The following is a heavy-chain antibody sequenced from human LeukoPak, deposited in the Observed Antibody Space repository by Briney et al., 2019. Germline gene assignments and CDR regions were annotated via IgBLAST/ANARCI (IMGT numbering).Heavy chain of an antibody. J-gene: IGHJ4*02. Sequence: GSLSLSCAASGFTVSANYMSWVRPAPGKGLEWVSIIYSGGSTYYADSVKGRFTISRDNSKNTLYLQMNSLRAEDTAVYYCARVFGDYVDYWGQGTLVTVSS. CDR3: ARVFGDYVDY. CDR2: IYSGGST. CDR1: GFTVSANY. D-gene: IGHD2-21*01. V-gene: IGHV3-66*01.